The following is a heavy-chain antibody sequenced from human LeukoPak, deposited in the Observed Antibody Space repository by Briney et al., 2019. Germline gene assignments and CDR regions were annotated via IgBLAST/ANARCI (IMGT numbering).Heavy chain of an antibody. V-gene: IGHV4-59*01. CDR1: GGSISTYY. D-gene: IGHD3-10*01. J-gene: IGHJ5*02. CDR2: THYSGST. CDR3: ARGDMMLRGVIDEIDP. Sequence: SETLSLICTVSGGSISTYYWMWIRQPPGKGLEWIGCTHYSGSTNYSPSLKNRVTMSVDTSKNLFSLKLSSVTAADSAVYYCARGDMMLRGVIDEIDPWGQGTLVTVSS.